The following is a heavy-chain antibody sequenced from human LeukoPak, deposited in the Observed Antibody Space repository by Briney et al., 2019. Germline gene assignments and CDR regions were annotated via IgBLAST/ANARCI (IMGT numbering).Heavy chain of an antibody. J-gene: IGHJ4*02. D-gene: IGHD4-11*01. CDR3: ARAEINDYNRY. V-gene: IGHV4-38-2*01. CDR1: GYSIRSGYQ. Sequence: SETLSLTCSVSGYSIRSGYQWGWIRQAPGKGLEWIGSINYSGRTYDNPSLKSRATISIDTSKNQIFLKLRSTTAADTAHYYCARAEINDYNRYWGQGILVTVSS. CDR2: INYSGRT.